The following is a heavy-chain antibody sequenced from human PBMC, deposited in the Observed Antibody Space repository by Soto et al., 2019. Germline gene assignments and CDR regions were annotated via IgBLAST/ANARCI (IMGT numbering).Heavy chain of an antibody. CDR1: GYDFTRYF. D-gene: IGHD2-2*01. CDR3: AREDRDRETGLVPAAIDGMDV. Sequence: ASVKVSCKTSGYDFTRYFIHWVRQAPGQGLEWMVKVNPTGGSPTFGQKFQGRVTVTTDTSTSTVYMELSSLRSDDTAVYYCAREDRDRETGLVPAAIDGMDVWG. J-gene: IGHJ6*02. V-gene: IGHV1-46*01. CDR2: VNPTGGSP.